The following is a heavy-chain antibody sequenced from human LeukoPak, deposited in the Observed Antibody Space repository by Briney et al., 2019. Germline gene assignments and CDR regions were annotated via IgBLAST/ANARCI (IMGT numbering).Heavy chain of an antibody. CDR1: GGSFSGYY. CDR3: ARAGDSSGYSDY. J-gene: IGHJ4*02. V-gene: IGHV4-34*01. Sequence: PAETLSLTCAVYGGSFSGYYWSWIRQPPGKGLEWIGEINHSGRTNYNPSLKSRVTIPVDTSKNQFSLKLSSVTAADTAVYYCARAGDSSGYSDYWGQGTLVTVSS. CDR2: INHSGRT. D-gene: IGHD3-22*01.